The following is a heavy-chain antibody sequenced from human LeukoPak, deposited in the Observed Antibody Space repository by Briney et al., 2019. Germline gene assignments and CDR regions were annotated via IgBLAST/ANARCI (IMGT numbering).Heavy chain of an antibody. CDR3: AKSRGYYYDSSGYYYGD. D-gene: IGHD3-22*01. CDR1: GSTFSSYA. V-gene: IGHV3-23*01. Sequence: GGSLRLSCAASGSTFSSYAMSWVRQAPGKGLEWVSAISGSGGSTYYADSVKGRFTISRDNSKNTLYLQMNSLRAEDTAVYYCAKSRGYYYDSSGYYYGDWGQGTLVTVSS. J-gene: IGHJ4*02. CDR2: ISGSGGST.